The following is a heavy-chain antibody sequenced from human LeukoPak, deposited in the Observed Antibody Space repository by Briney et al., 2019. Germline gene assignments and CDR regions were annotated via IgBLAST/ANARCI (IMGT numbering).Heavy chain of an antibody. D-gene: IGHD6-13*01. J-gene: IGHJ4*02. V-gene: IGHV1-3*01. CDR3: ATGPRAAADDY. CDR1: GYTFINYA. Sequence: GASVKVSCKGSGYTFINYAINWGRQAPGQRPEWIGWINAGNGNTKYSQKFQGRVTITRDTSESTAYMELRSLTCEDTGIYYCATGPRAAADDYWGQGTLVTVSS. CDR2: INAGNGNT.